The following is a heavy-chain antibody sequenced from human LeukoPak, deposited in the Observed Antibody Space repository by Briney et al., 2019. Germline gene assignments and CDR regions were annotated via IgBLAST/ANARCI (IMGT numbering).Heavy chain of an antibody. Sequence: ASVKVSCKASGYSFTSYYMHWVRQAPGQGLEWMGIINPSGGSTSYAQKFQGRVTMTRDTSTSTVYMELSSPRSEDTAVYYCARDLGGGSYGWGKFDLWGRGTLVAVSS. V-gene: IGHV1-46*01. CDR1: GYSFTSYY. J-gene: IGHJ2*01. CDR3: ARDLGGGSYGWGKFDL. CDR2: INPSGGST. D-gene: IGHD3-10*01.